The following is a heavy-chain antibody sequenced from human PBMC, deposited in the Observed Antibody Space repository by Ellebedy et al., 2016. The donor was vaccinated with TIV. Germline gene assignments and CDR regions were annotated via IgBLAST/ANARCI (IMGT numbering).Heavy chain of an antibody. CDR1: GFTFSNYW. CDR2: INSGGSST. J-gene: IGHJ4*02. D-gene: IGHD1-26*01. Sequence: GESLKISCVASGFTFSNYWMSWVRQAPGKGLVWVSRINSGGSSTSYADSVKGRFTISRDNAKNTLYLQMNSLRAEDTTVYYCARDGIVGGTTEYYFDYWGQGTLVTVSS. CDR3: ARDGIVGGTTEYYFDY. V-gene: IGHV3-74*01.